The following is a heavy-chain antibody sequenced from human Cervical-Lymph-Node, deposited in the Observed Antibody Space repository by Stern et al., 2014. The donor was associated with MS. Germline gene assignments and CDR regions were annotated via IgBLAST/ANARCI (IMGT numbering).Heavy chain of an antibody. Sequence: QVQLVQSGAEVTKPGSSVKVSCKASGGTFSKFPSSWVRQAPGKGIEWMGGIFSVFGTPTCAQEFRGRVTITADVSTSTVYMELSRLRSDDTAVYYCALSSETSDRWYSLGYDLWGQGTLVTVSS. J-gene: IGHJ5*02. V-gene: IGHV1-69*01. D-gene: IGHD6-13*01. CDR1: GGTFSKFP. CDR2: IFSVFGTP. CDR3: ALSSETSDRWYSLGYDL.